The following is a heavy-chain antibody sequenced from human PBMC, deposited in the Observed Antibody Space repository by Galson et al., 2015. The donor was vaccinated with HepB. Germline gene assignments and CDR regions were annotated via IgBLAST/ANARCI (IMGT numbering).Heavy chain of an antibody. Sequence: SVKVSCKASGYTFTSYAMHWVRQAPGQRLEWMGWINAGNGNTKYSQKFQGRVTITRDTSASTAYMELSSLRSEDTAVYYCARESVWSSSFGLEYYYGMDVWGQGTTVTVSS. CDR3: ARESVWSSSFGLEYYYGMDV. CDR2: INAGNGNT. CDR1: GYTFTSYA. V-gene: IGHV1-3*01. D-gene: IGHD6-13*01. J-gene: IGHJ6*02.